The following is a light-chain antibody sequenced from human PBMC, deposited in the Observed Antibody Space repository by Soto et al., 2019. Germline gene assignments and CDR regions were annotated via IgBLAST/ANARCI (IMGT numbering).Light chain of an antibody. Sequence: QSALPQPPSASGSPGQSVTISCTGTSSDIGAYNYVSWFQQHPGEAPKLIISEVNKRPSGVPDRFSGSKSGNTASLTVSGLQAEDEADYYCTSYGGRDNLMFGGGTKVTVL. CDR3: TSYGGRDNLM. J-gene: IGLJ3*02. V-gene: IGLV2-8*01. CDR2: EVN. CDR1: SSDIGAYNY.